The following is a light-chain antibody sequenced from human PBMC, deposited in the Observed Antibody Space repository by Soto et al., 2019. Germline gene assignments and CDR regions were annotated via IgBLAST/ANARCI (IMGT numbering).Light chain of an antibody. V-gene: IGLV2-23*01. CDR1: SSDVGSYNL. J-gene: IGLJ1*01. CDR2: EGS. CDR3: CSYAGNSSFV. Sequence: QSVLTQPASVSGSPGQSITISCTGTSSDVGSYNLVSWYQQHPGTAPKLMIYEGSKWPSGVSNRFSGAKSGNTASLTISGLQDEDEADYYCCSYAGNSSFVFGTGTKLTVL.